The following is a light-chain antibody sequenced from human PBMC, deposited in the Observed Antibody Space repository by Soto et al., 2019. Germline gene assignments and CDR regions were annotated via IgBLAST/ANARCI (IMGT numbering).Light chain of an antibody. CDR2: KDN. V-gene: IGLV1-47*01. Sequence: QTVVTQPPSASGTPGQRVTISCSGSSSNIGSNYVYWHQQLPGTAPRLLIYKDNQRPSGVPDRFSGSKSGTSASLAISGLRSEDEADYYCVAWDDSLSAGVFGGGTKVTVL. CDR3: VAWDDSLSAGV. J-gene: IGLJ3*02. CDR1: SSNIGSNY.